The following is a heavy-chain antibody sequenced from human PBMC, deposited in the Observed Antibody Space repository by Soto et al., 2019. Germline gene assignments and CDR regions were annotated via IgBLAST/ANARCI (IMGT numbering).Heavy chain of an antibody. Sequence: QVQLQESGPGLVKPSGTLSLTCAVSGGSISSSNWWSWVRQPPGKGLEWIGEIYHSGSTNYNPSLQSRVTISVDKSKIQFSLKLSSVTAADTAVYFCARGGYCSGGSCYSVYYFDYWGQGTLVTVSS. CDR2: IYHSGST. CDR1: GGSISSSNW. D-gene: IGHD2-15*01. V-gene: IGHV4-4*02. CDR3: ARGGYCSGGSCYSVYYFDY. J-gene: IGHJ4*02.